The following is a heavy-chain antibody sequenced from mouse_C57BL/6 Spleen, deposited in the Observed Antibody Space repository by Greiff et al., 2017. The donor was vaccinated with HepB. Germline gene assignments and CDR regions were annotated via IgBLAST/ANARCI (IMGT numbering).Heavy chain of an antibody. CDR2: INYDGSST. D-gene: IGHD2-1*01. Sequence: EVQRVESEGGLVQPGSSMKLSCTASGFTFSDYYMAWVRQVPEKGLEWVANINYDGSSTYYLDSLKSRFIISRDNAKNMLYLQMSSLKSEDTATYYCARGGNGNYNWYFDVWGTGTTVTVSS. CDR3: ARGGNGNYNWYFDV. V-gene: IGHV5-16*01. CDR1: GFTFSDYY. J-gene: IGHJ1*03.